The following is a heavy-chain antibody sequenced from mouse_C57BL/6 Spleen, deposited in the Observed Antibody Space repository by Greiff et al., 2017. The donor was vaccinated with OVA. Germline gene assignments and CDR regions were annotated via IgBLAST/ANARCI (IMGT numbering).Heavy chain of an antibody. V-gene: IGHV1-55*01. CDR1: GYTFTSYW. CDR2: IYPGSGST. CDR3: ARSPYYYGSRRGEDY. Sequence: QVQLQQPGAELVKPGASVKMSCKASGYTFTSYWITWVKQRPGQGLEWIGDIYPGSGSTNYNEKFKSKATLTVDTSSSTAYMQLSSLTSEDSAVYYCARSPYYYGSRRGEDYWGQGTSVTVSS. J-gene: IGHJ4*01. D-gene: IGHD1-1*01.